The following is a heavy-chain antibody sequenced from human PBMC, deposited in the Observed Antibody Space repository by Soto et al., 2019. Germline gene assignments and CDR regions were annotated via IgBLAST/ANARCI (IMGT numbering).Heavy chain of an antibody. V-gene: IGHV1-18*01. CDR3: ARDPYILTGYGTSREPGFDY. Sequence: QVQLVQSGAEVKKPGASVKVSCKASGYTFTSYGISWVRQAPGQGLEWMGWISAYNGNTNYAQKLQGRVTMTTDTSTRTASIELRSLRSYDTAVYYCARDPYILTGYGTSREPGFDYWGQGTLFTVSS. CDR1: GYTFTSYG. CDR2: ISAYNGNT. J-gene: IGHJ4*02. D-gene: IGHD3-9*01.